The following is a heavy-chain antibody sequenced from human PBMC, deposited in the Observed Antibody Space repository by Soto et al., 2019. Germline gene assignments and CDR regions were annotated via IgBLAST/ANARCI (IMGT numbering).Heavy chain of an antibody. Sequence: ASVKVSCKVSGYTLTELSMHWVQQAPGKGHEKMGGFDPEDGETIYAQKFQGRVTMTEDTSTDTAYMELSSLRSEDTAVYYCATLHSPQPGIAVDKWTYYFDYWGQGTLVTVSS. V-gene: IGHV1-24*01. CDR1: GYTLTELS. D-gene: IGHD6-19*01. CDR2: FDPEDGET. CDR3: ATLHSPQPGIAVDKWTYYFDY. J-gene: IGHJ4*02.